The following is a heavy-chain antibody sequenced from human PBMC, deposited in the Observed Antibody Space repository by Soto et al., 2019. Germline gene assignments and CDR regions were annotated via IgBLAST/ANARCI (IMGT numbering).Heavy chain of an antibody. CDR1: GDSIRNYY. CDR3: ARGIASSSRTSLIY. Sequence: SETLSLTCTVSGDSIRNYYWSWIRQPPGKGLEWIGYIYYSGNTNYNPSLKSRVTISLDTSKNPFSLKLTSVTAADTAIYYCARGIASSSRTSLIYWGQGALVTVPQ. V-gene: IGHV4-59*01. CDR2: IYYSGNT. J-gene: IGHJ4*02. D-gene: IGHD6-13*01.